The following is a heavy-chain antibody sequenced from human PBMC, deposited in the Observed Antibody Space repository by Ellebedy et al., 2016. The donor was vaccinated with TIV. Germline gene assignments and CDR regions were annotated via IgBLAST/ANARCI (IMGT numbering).Heavy chain of an antibody. D-gene: IGHD3-3*01. CDR3: ARGGYDFWNPRY. J-gene: IGHJ4*02. V-gene: IGHV3-11*06. CDR2: ISVSNIYT. Sequence: PGGSLRLSCAASGFSLRDSYMSWVRQPPGEGMAWDSLISVSNIYTNYGDSVKGRFTISRDNAKNSLYLPMNSLRAEDTAVYYCARGGYDFWNPRYWGQGTLVTVSS. CDR1: GFSLRDSY.